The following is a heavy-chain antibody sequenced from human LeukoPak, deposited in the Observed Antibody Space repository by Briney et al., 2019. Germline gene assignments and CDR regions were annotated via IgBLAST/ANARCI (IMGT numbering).Heavy chain of an antibody. Sequence: GGSLRLSCAASGFTFSSYWMSWVRQAPGKGLEWVANIKQDGSDKYYVDSVKGRFTISRDNAKNLLYLRMYSLRAEDTAEYYCARDRALWFVWGKGTTVTVSS. CDR3: ARDRALWFV. CDR1: GFTFSSYW. CDR2: IKQDGSDK. J-gene: IGHJ6*04. D-gene: IGHD3-10*01. V-gene: IGHV3-7*01.